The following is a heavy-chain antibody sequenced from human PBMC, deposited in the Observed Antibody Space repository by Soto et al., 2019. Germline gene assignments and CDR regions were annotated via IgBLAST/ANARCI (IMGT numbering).Heavy chain of an antibody. D-gene: IGHD3-10*01. CDR2: ISGSGGST. Sequence: EVQLLESGGGLVQPGGSLRLSCAASGFTFSSYAMSWVRQAPGKGLEWVSAISGSGGSTYYADSVKGRFTISRDNSQNPLYLQMNSLRAEDTAVYYCATTSDYYGSGRLDYWGPGTLVTVSS. V-gene: IGHV3-23*01. CDR3: ATTSDYYGSGRLDY. CDR1: GFTFSSYA. J-gene: IGHJ4*02.